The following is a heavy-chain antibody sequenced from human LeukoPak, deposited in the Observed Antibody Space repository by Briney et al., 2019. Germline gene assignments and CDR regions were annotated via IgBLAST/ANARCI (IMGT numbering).Heavy chain of an antibody. J-gene: IGHJ4*02. CDR3: AKYSHDSSGSYDY. Sequence: LSGGSLRLSCAASGFTFSSYGMSWVRQAPGKGLEWVSGISGSGSDGNTYYADSVKGRFTISRDNSKNTLYLQMNSLRAEDTAVYYCAKYSHDSSGSYDYWGQGTLVTVSS. CDR2: ISGSGSDGNT. D-gene: IGHD3-22*01. CDR1: GFTFSSYG. V-gene: IGHV3-23*01.